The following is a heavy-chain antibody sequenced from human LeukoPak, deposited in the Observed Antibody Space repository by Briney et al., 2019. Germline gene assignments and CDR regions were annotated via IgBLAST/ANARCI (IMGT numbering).Heavy chain of an antibody. D-gene: IGHD3-22*01. V-gene: IGHV1-2*02. CDR2: INPNSGGT. CDR3: ARRTYYYDSSGPYPVVDY. J-gene: IGHJ4*02. Sequence: ASVKVSCKASGYTFTGYYMHWVRQAPGQGLEWMGWINPNSGGTNYAQKFQGRVTMTRDTSISTAYMELSRLRSDDTAVYYCARRTYYYDSSGPYPVVDYWGPGTQVTVSS. CDR1: GYTFTGYY.